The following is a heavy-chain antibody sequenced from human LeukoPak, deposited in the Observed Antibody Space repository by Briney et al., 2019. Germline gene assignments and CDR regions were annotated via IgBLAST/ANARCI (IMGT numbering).Heavy chain of an antibody. CDR3: ARLSLSSPYQTYGYYFDY. D-gene: IGHD3-10*01. J-gene: IGHJ4*02. V-gene: IGHV1-69*13. CDR2: IIPIFGTA. CDR1: GGTFSSYA. Sequence: GASVKVSCKASGGTFSSYAISWVRQAPGQGLEWMGGIIPIFGTANYAQKFQGRVTITADESTSTAYMELSSLRSEDTAVYYCARLSLSSPYQTYGYYFDYWGQGTLVTVSS.